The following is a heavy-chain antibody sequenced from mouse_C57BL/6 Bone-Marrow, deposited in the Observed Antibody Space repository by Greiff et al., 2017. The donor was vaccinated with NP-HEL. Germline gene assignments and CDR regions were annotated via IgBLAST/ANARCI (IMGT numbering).Heavy chain of an antibody. D-gene: IGHD2-4*01. J-gene: IGHJ3*01. CDR3: AREDDYPFAY. Sequence: VQLQQSGAELARPGASVKLSCKASGYNFTSYGISWVKQRTGQGLEWIGEIYPRSGNTYYNEKFKGKATLTADKSSSTAYMELRSLTSEDSAVYFCAREDDYPFAYWGQGTLVTVSA. CDR2: IYPRSGNT. V-gene: IGHV1-81*01. CDR1: GYNFTSYG.